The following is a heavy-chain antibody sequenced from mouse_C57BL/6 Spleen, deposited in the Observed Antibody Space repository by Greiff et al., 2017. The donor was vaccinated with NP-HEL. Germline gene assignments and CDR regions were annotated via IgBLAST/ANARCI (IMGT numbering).Heavy chain of an antibody. CDR2: IYPGDGDT. D-gene: IGHD3-2*02. Sequence: QVQLQQSGPELVKPGASVKISCKASGYAFSSSWMNWVKQRPGKGLEWIGRIYPGDGDTNYNGKFKGKATLTADKSSSTAYMQLSSLTSEDSAVYFCARSGGSSASFAYWGQGTLVTVSA. V-gene: IGHV1-82*01. J-gene: IGHJ3*01. CDR1: GYAFSSSW. CDR3: ARSGGSSASFAY.